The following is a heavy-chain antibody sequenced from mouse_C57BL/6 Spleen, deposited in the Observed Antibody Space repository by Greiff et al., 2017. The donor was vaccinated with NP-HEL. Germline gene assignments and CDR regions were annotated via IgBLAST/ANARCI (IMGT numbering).Heavy chain of an antibody. J-gene: IGHJ2*01. CDR2: INPNNGGT. Sequence: VQLQQSGPELVKPGASVKISCKASGYTFTDYYMNWVKQSHGKSLEWIGDINPNNGGTSYNQKFKGKATLTVDKSSSTAYMELRSLTSEDSAVYYCAVGYYGSRGYFDYWGQGTTLTVSS. V-gene: IGHV1-26*01. CDR3: AVGYYGSRGYFDY. D-gene: IGHD1-1*01. CDR1: GYTFTDYY.